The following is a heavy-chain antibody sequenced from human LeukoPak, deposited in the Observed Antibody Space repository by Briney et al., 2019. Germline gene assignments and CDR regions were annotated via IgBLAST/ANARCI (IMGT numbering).Heavy chain of an antibody. CDR3: ARAGPELGIGY. J-gene: IGHJ4*02. V-gene: IGHV1-2*02. CDR2: INPKSGGT. D-gene: IGHD7-27*01. CDR1: GYTFTGYY. Sequence: ASVKVSCKASGYTFTGYYMHWVRQAPGQGLEWMGWINPKSGGTNYAQKFQGRVTMTRDTSISTAYMELSRLKSDDTAVYSCARAGPELGIGYWGQGTLVTVSS.